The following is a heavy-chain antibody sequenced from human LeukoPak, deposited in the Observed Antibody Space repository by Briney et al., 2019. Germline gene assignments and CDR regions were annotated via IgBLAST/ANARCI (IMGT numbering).Heavy chain of an antibody. V-gene: IGHV3-48*01. J-gene: IGHJ6*02. Sequence: GGSLRLSCAASGFTFSSYSMNWVRQAPGKGLEWVSYISSSSSTIHYADSVKGRFTISRDNAKNSLYLQMNSLRAEDTAVYYCARDKGSCSSTSCYPFHYYGMDVWGQGTTVTVSS. CDR1: GFTFSSYS. D-gene: IGHD2-2*01. CDR2: ISSSSSTI. CDR3: ARDKGSCSSTSCYPFHYYGMDV.